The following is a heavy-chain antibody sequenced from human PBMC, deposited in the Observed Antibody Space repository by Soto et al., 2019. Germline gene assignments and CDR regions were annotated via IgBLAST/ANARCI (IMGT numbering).Heavy chain of an antibody. CDR1: GYSFTSYW. J-gene: IGHJ3*02. CDR3: ASPRAGELSLYPGDDAFDI. D-gene: IGHD3-16*02. CDR2: IYPGDSDT. Sequence: GESLKISCKGSGYSFTSYWIGWVRQMPGKGLEWMGIIYPGDSDTRYSPSFQGQVTISADKSISTAYLQWSSLKASDTAMYYCASPRAGELSLYPGDDAFDIWGQGTMVTVSS. V-gene: IGHV5-51*01.